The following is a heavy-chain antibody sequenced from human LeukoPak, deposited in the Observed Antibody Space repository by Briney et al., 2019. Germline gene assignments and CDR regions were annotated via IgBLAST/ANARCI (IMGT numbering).Heavy chain of an antibody. CDR1: GGTSSIYA. D-gene: IGHD1-20*01. CDR3: ARDLTGDYGMDV. V-gene: IGHV1-69*04. J-gene: IGHJ6*02. CDR2: SIPMFDIL. Sequence: SVKVSCKASGGTSSIYAINWVRQAPGQGLEWMGRSIPMFDILNSAQKFQGRDTITADTSTNTVYMELKSLTSEDTAVYYCARDLTGDYGMDVWGQGTTVTVSS.